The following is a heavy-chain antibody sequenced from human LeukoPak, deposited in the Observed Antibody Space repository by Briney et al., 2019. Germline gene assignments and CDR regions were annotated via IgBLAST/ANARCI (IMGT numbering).Heavy chain of an antibody. V-gene: IGHV4-59*12. Sequence: SETLSLTCTVSGGSISSYYWSWIRQPPGKGLEWIGYIYYSGSTNYNPSLKSRVTISVDTSKNQFSLKLSSVTAADTAVYYCAGKSRYSSSWPRPFDYWGQGTLVTVSS. CDR1: GGSISSYY. D-gene: IGHD6-13*01. CDR3: AGKSRYSSSWPRPFDY. CDR2: IYYSGST. J-gene: IGHJ4*02.